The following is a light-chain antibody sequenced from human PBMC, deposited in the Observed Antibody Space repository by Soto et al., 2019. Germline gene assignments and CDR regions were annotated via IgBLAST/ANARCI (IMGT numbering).Light chain of an antibody. Sequence: DSQMTQSPSTRSGSVGDRVSMTCRASQTISSWLAWYQQKPGKAPKLLIYKASTLKSGVPSRFSGSGSGTEFTLPISRLPPDDFATSYCQHYNSYSEAFGQGTKVDIK. V-gene: IGKV1-5*03. CDR2: KAS. CDR3: QHYNSYSEA. J-gene: IGKJ1*01. CDR1: QTISSW.